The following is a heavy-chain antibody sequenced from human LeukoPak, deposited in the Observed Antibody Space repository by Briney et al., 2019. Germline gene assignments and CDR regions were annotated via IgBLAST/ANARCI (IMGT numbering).Heavy chain of an antibody. CDR2: ISSSSDYI. Sequence: GGSLRLSCPASGYTFSDYSMSWVRQAPGKGLEWVSSISSSSDYIYYADSVKGRFTISRDNARNSLYLQMNSLRAEDTAVYYCARSRSVSNYKGMDVWGQGTTVTVSS. CDR3: ARSRSVSNYKGMDV. V-gene: IGHV3-21*01. J-gene: IGHJ6*02. CDR1: GYTFSDYS. D-gene: IGHD5/OR15-5a*01.